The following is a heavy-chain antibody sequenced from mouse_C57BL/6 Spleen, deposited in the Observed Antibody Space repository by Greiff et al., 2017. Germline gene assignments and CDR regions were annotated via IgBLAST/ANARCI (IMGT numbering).Heavy chain of an antibody. Sequence: VQLKQSGPGLVKPSQSLSLTCSVTGYSITSGYYWNWIRQFPGNKLEWMGYISNDGSNNYNPSLKNRISITRDTSKNKFFLKLNSVTTEDTATYYCGRDGRFAYWGQGTLVTVSA. CDR3: GRDGRFAY. CDR1: GYSITSGYY. CDR2: ISNDGSN. J-gene: IGHJ3*01. V-gene: IGHV3-6*01.